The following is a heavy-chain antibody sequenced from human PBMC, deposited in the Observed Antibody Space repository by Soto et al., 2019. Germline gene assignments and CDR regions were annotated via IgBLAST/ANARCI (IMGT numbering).Heavy chain of an antibody. Sequence: SVKVSCKASGGTFRTHATSWVRQAPGQGPEWMGGIIPIFGTANYAQKFQGRVTITADESTSTAYMELSSLRYEDTAVYYCARESYCSSSSCPFDYWGQGTLVTVSS. CDR3: ARESYCSSSSCPFDY. J-gene: IGHJ4*02. CDR1: GGTFRTHA. V-gene: IGHV1-69*13. D-gene: IGHD2-15*01. CDR2: IIPIFGTA.